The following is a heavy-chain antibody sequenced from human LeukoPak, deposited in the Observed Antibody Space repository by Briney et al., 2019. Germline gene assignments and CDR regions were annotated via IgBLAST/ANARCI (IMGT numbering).Heavy chain of an antibody. CDR2: INPSGGST. D-gene: IGHD6-6*01. Sequence: GASVKVSCKASRYTFTGYYMHWVRQAPGQGLEWMGIINPSGGSTSYAQKFQGRVTMTRDMSTSTVYMELSSLRSEDTAVYYCARDLLVSSSSPYYYYYYMDVWGKGTTVTVSS. CDR3: ARDLLVSSSSPYYYYYYMDV. J-gene: IGHJ6*03. CDR1: RYTFTGYY. V-gene: IGHV1-46*01.